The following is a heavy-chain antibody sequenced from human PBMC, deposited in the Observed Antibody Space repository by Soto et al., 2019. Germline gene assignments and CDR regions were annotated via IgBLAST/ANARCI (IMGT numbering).Heavy chain of an antibody. Sequence: SATLSLTCAVSGGSFTSNNWWTWVRQPPGQGLEWIGEIYLTGSTNYNPSLKSRVTISLDKSENQFSLKVTSLTAADTAVYYCASRDPGTSVDYWGQGTLVTVSS. J-gene: IGHJ4*02. D-gene: IGHD1-7*01. CDR2: IYLTGST. CDR1: GGSFTSNNW. CDR3: ASRDPGTSVDY. V-gene: IGHV4-4*02.